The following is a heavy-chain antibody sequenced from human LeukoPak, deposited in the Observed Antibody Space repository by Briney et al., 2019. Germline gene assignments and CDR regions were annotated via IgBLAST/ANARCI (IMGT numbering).Heavy chain of an antibody. CDR2: IFYIGGT. J-gene: IGHJ4*02. V-gene: IGHV4-39*07. CDR3: AREVAAGSHRGFDY. D-gene: IGHD6-19*01. CDR1: GGSISSSSYY. Sequence: SETLSLTCTVSGGSISSSSYYWGWIRQPPGKGLEWMGEIFYIGGTNYNPSLKSRVTMSVDTSKNQFSLNVKSVTAADTAMYYCAREVAAGSHRGFDYWGQGILVTVSS.